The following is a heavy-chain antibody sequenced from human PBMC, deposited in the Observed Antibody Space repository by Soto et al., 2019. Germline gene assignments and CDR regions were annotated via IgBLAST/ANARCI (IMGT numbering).Heavy chain of an antibody. CDR2: ITPSASYI. D-gene: IGHD6-13*01. CDR3: ARGRSGSCWYGLGVMDV. J-gene: IGHJ6*02. CDR1: GFTFSGFG. V-gene: IGHV3-21*01. Sequence: EVQLVESGGGLVKPGGSLRLSCAASGFTFSGFGMNWVRQAPGKGLEWVSSITPSASYIYYADSVKGRFTISRDNAKNSLYLQMNSLRAEDAAVYHCARGRSGSCWYGLGVMDVWGQGTTVTVSS.